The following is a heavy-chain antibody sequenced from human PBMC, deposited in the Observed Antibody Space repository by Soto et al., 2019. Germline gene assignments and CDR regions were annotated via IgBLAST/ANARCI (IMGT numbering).Heavy chain of an antibody. CDR1: GFTFSSYA. CDR2: ISGSGGST. CDR3: ALHPRIAVAGTLNY. J-gene: IGHJ4*02. D-gene: IGHD6-19*01. Sequence: EVQLLESGGGLVQPGGSLRLSCAASGFTFSSYAMSWVRQAPGKGLEWVSAISGSGGSTYYADSVKGRFTISRDNSKNTLYLQMNSLRAEDTAVYYCALHPRIAVAGTLNYWGQGTLVTVSS. V-gene: IGHV3-23*01.